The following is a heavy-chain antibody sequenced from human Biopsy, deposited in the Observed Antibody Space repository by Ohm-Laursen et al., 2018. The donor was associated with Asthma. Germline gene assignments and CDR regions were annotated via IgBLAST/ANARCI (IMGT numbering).Heavy chain of an antibody. CDR3: ASDFHKDYVRYNFQF. V-gene: IGHV1-24*01. J-gene: IGHJ4*02. CDR1: GYSLTDLS. Sequence: ASVKVSCKISGYSLTDLSMHWVRQAPGQGLEWMGGHDHEEGGTVNAQRFQGRVTMTEDTSTDTAYMELSSLSSDDTAVYYCASDFHKDYVRYNFQFWGQGTLVTVSS. D-gene: IGHD4-17*01. CDR2: HDHEEGGT.